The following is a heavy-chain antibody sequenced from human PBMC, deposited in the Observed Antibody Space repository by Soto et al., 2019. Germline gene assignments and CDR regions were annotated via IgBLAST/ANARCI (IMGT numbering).Heavy chain of an antibody. Sequence: SETLSLTCTVSGGSISSGGYYWSWIRQHPGKGLEWIGYIYYSGSTYYNPSLKSRVTISVDTSKNQFSLKLSSVTAADTAVYYCARGVTMVRGVIHTPYFDYWGQGTLVT. CDR1: GGSISSGGYY. V-gene: IGHV4-31*03. CDR2: IYYSGST. CDR3: ARGVTMVRGVIHTPYFDY. J-gene: IGHJ4*02. D-gene: IGHD3-10*01.